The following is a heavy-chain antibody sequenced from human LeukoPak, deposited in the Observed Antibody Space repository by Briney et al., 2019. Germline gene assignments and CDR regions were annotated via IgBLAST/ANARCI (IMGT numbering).Heavy chain of an antibody. J-gene: IGHJ4*02. CDR2: INHSGST. CDR3: ARGLRHYYYDSSGYYYDTRGSNYFDY. CDR1: GGSFSGYY. V-gene: IGHV4-34*01. Sequence: PSETLSPTCAVYGGSFSGYYWSWIRQPPGKGLEWIGEINHSGSTNYNPSLKSRVTISVDTSKNQFSLKLSSVTAADTAVYYCARGLRHYYYDSSGYYYDTRGSNYFDYWGQGTLVTVSS. D-gene: IGHD3-22*01.